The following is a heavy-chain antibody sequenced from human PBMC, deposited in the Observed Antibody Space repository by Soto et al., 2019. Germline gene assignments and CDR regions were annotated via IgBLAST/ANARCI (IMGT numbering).Heavy chain of an antibody. CDR2: ITRSSSPI. D-gene: IGHD6-19*01. J-gene: IGHJ4*02. Sequence: EVQLVESGGGLVQPGGSLRLSCAASGFTFSSYSMKWVRQAPGKGLEWVSYITRSSSPIYYADSVKGRFTTSRDNGKNSLYLQMNKLRDEDTAVYYCARLYTSGWYLDHWGQGTLVTVSS. CDR3: ARLYTSGWYLDH. V-gene: IGHV3-48*02. CDR1: GFTFSSYS.